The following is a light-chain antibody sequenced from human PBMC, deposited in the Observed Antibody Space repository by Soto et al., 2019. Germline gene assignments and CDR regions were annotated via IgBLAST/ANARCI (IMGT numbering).Light chain of an antibody. CDR3: QKYNSAPLP. CDR1: QGISNY. V-gene: IGKV1-27*01. Sequence: DIQMTQSPSSLSASVGDRVTITCRASQGISNYLAWYQQKPGKVPKLLIYAASTLQSGVPSRFSGSGSGTDFTRTISSLQPEDVATYYCQKYNSAPLPCGPGTKVDIK. J-gene: IGKJ3*01. CDR2: AAS.